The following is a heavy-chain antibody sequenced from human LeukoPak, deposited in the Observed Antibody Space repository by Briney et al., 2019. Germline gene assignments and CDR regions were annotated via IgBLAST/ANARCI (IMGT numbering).Heavy chain of an antibody. CDR2: INPNSGGT. CDR3: ARDPKYNWNDFFDY. CDR1: GYTFTGYY. J-gene: IGHJ4*02. D-gene: IGHD1-1*01. Sequence: ASVKVSCKASGYTFTGYYMHWVRQAPGQGLEWMGWINPNSGGTNYAQKFQGRVTMTRDTSISTAYMELSRLRSDDTAVYYCARDPKYNWNDFFDYWGQGTLVTVSS. V-gene: IGHV1-2*02.